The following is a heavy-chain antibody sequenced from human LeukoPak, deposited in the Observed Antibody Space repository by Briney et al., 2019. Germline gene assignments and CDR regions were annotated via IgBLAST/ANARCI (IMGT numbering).Heavy chain of an antibody. D-gene: IGHD3-10*01. CDR3: ARDQGWFGERSDY. CDR1: GFTVSSNY. V-gene: IGHV3-53*01. CDR2: IYSGGST. J-gene: IGHJ4*02. Sequence: GGSLRLSCAASGFTVSSNYVSWVRQAPGKGLEWVSVIYSGGSTYYADSVKGRFTISRDNSKNTLYLQMNSLRAEDTAVYYCARDQGWFGERSDYWGQGTLVTVSS.